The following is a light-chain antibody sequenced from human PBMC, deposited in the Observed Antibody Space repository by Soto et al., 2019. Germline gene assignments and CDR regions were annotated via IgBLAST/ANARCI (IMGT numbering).Light chain of an antibody. Sequence: EIVLTQSPGTLSLSPGERATLSCRASQSVRGSYLAWYRQRPGQAPRLLIYGATSRATGIPDRFSGSGSGTDFTLTISRLEPEDFAVYYCQQYDSTPLYTFDQGTKLEIK. CDR2: GAT. CDR1: QSVRGSY. CDR3: QQYDSTPLYT. V-gene: IGKV3-20*01. J-gene: IGKJ2*01.